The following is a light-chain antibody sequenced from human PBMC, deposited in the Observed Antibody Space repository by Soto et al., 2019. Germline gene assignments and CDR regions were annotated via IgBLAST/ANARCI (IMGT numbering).Light chain of an antibody. CDR3: SSYTSFSTYV. J-gene: IGLJ1*01. V-gene: IGLV2-14*01. Sequence: QSVLTQPASVSGSPGQSITISCTGTSSDVGGYNYVSWYQQHPGKAPKLMISEVSNRPSGVSNRFSGSKSDNTASLTISGLQAEDEADYYCSSYTSFSTYVFGTGTKVTVL. CDR1: SSDVGGYNY. CDR2: EVS.